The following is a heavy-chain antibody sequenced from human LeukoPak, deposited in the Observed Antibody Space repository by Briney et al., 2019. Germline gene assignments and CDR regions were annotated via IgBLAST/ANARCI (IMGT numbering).Heavy chain of an antibody. CDR2: IFNTGST. D-gene: IGHD5-18*01. J-gene: IGHJ4*02. V-gene: IGHV4-61*02. CDR1: GDSIGRGSYY. Sequence: RASETMSLTCAVSGDSIGRGSYYWGWIRQPAGKAPEWIGRIFNTGSTSYNPSLKSRVTISVDTSKNQFSLNLRSVTAADTAVYYCARDICGYNYGCFDSWGQGTLVTVSS. CDR3: ARDICGYNYGCFDS.